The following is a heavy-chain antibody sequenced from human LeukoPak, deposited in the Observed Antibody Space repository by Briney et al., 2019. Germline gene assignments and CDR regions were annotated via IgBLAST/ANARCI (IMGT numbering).Heavy chain of an antibody. CDR1: GFTFSSYA. J-gene: IGHJ4*02. D-gene: IGHD3-22*01. V-gene: IGHV3-30*04. CDR3: ARPRSIRGSSGYSYFDY. CDR2: ISYDGSNK. Sequence: GGSLRLSCAASGFTFSSYAMHWVRQAPGKGLEWVAVISYDGSNKYYADSVKGRFTISRDNSKNTLYLQMNSLRAEDTAVYYCARPRSIRGSSGYSYFDYWGQGTLVTVSS.